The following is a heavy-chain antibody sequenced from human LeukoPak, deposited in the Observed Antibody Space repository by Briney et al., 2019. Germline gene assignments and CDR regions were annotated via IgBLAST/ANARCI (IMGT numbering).Heavy chain of an antibody. J-gene: IGHJ3*02. CDR2: INHSGST. Sequence: SETLSLTCAVYGGSFSGYYWSWIRQPPGKGLEWIGEINHSGSTNYNPSLKSRVTISVDTSKNQFSLKLSSVTAADTAVYYCARWVSGNQPPLSATYAFDIWGQGTMVTVSS. CDR3: ARWVSGNQPPLSATYAFDI. D-gene: IGHD1-14*01. V-gene: IGHV4-34*01. CDR1: GGSFSGYY.